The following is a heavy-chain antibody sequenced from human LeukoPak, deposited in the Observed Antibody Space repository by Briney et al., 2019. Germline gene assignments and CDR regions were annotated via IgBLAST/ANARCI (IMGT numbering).Heavy chain of an antibody. CDR1: GGSIGTYY. CDR3: ARHIGGGIEDMDV. D-gene: IGHD3-16*02. J-gene: IGHJ6*03. Sequence: PSETLSLTCTASGGSIGTYYWSWIRQSPGKGLEWIGYIYVTGTRYNPYLQSRVTISVDRSSNQFFLKMSSVTAADTAVYYCARHIGGGIEDMDVWGKGTNVIVSS. CDR2: IYVTGT. V-gene: IGHV4-59*08.